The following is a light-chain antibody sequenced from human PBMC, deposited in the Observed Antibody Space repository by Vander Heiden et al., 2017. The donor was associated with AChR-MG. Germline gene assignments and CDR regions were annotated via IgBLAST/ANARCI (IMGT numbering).Light chain of an antibody. Sequence: QSALTQPASVSGSPGQSITISCTGTNSDVGGHNYVSWYQQYPGKAPKLVIYDVTDRPSGVSNRFSGSKSANTASLTISGLQAEDEADYYCSSYTSSSTLLFGGGTKVTVL. CDR2: DVT. CDR1: NSDVGGHNY. V-gene: IGLV2-14*03. J-gene: IGLJ3*02. CDR3: SSYTSSSTLL.